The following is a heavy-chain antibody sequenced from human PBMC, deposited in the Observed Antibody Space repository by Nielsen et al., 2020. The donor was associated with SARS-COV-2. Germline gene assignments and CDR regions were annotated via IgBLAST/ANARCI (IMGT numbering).Heavy chain of an antibody. CDR3: ARGSDGYSSSWLNFYYYYYGMDV. J-gene: IGHJ6*02. CDR1: GGTFSSYA. Sequence: ASVKVSCKASGGTFSSYAISWVRQSPGQGLEWMGWISAYNGNTNYAQKLQGRVTMTTDTSTSTAYMELRSLRSDDTAVYYCARGSDGYSSSWLNFYYYYYGMDVWGQGTTVTVSS. V-gene: IGHV1-18*01. D-gene: IGHD6-13*01. CDR2: ISAYNGNT.